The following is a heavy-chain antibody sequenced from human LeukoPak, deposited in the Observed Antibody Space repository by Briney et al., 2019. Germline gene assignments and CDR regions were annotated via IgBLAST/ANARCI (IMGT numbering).Heavy chain of an antibody. J-gene: IGHJ4*02. CDR2: FSGSGGRI. Sequence: GGSLRLSCVASGFTFTSHAMNWVRQAPGKGLEWVSGFSGSGGRIYYADSVKGRFTISRDNSKNMVYLQMNSLRDEDTAVYFCAKDGCSGGSCFSHFDYWGQGTLVTVSS. V-gene: IGHV3-23*01. CDR1: GFTFTSHA. D-gene: IGHD2-15*01. CDR3: AKDGCSGGSCFSHFDY.